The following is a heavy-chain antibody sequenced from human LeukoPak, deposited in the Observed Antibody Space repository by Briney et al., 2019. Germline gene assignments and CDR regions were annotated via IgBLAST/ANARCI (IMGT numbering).Heavy chain of an antibody. CDR3: ARDCTNGVCYSGFDY. D-gene: IGHD2-8*01. CDR2: IWYDGSNK. J-gene: IGHJ4*02. CDR1: GFIFSDHQ. V-gene: IGHV3-33*08. Sequence: GGSLRLSCAASGFIFSDHQMDWVRQAPGKGLEWVAVIWYDGSNKYYADSVKGRFTISRDNSKNTLYLQMNSLRAEDTAVYYCARDCTNGVCYSGFDYWGQGTLVTVSS.